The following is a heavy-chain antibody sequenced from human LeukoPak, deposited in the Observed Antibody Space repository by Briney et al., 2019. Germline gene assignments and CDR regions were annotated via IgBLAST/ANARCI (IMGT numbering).Heavy chain of an antibody. J-gene: IGHJ4*02. CDR3: ARGPYSSNWYVDY. CDR1: GFTLSSYE. CDR2: ISRTGNSI. V-gene: IGHV3-48*03. Sequence: GGSLRLSCAASGFTLSSYEMNWVRLAPGKGPEWISYISRTGNSIYYADSVKGRFTISRDSAKNSLYLQMNSLRAEDTAVYYCARGPYSSNWYVDYWGQGTLVTVAS. D-gene: IGHD6-13*01.